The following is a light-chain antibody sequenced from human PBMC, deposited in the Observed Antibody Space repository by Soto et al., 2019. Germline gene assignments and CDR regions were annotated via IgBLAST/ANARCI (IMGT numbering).Light chain of an antibody. CDR2: AAS. J-gene: IGKJ3*01. CDR3: QQYNVAPGT. CDR1: QGIGNY. V-gene: IGKV1-27*01. Sequence: DIQMTQSPSSLSASVGDRVTITCRASQGIGNYLAWYQQKPGKVPKLLIFAASTLQTGVPSRFRGSGSGTDFTLTISSLQPEDVATYYCQQYNVAPGTFGPGTNVDIK.